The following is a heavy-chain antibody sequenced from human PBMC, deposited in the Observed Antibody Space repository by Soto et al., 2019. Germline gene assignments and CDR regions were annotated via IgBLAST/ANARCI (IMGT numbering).Heavy chain of an antibody. CDR2: LSGSGVST. Sequence: FLASGFPFSNYALTWFRQAPGKGLEWVSALSGSGVSTYYADSVMGRFTISRDNSKNTVYLQMNSLRAEDTAVYYCAKIESRFFYDSTGYYPFDYWGQGTLVTVSS. CDR1: GFPFSNYA. CDR3: AKIESRFFYDSTGYYPFDY. D-gene: IGHD3-22*01. J-gene: IGHJ4*02. V-gene: IGHV3-23*01.